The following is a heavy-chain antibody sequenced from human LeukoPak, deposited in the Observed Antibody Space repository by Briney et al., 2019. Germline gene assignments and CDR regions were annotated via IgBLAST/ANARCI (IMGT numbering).Heavy chain of an antibody. D-gene: IGHD3-9*01. CDR3: TRGVPATISGWYFDL. Sequence: GGSLRLSCAASGFTFSSYSVNWVRQAPGKGLEWVSSISSGSSYIYYADSVKGRFTISRDNAKNSLYLQGDSLTAADTAVYYCTRGVPATISGWYFDLWGRGTLVTVSS. CDR1: GFTFSSYS. V-gene: IGHV3-21*01. J-gene: IGHJ2*01. CDR2: ISSGSSYI.